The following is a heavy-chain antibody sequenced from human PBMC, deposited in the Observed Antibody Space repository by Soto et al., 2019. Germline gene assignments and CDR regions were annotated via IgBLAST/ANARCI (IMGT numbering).Heavy chain of an antibody. CDR2: ISYDGSNK. Sequence: PGGALRLSCAASGFTFSSYGMHWVRQAPGKGLEWVAVISYDGSNKYYADSVKGRFTISRDNSKNTLYLQMNSLRAEDTAVYYCAQKIYDSVATSFHGIGVWRDVNTVPV. J-gene: IGHJ6*02. V-gene: IGHV3-30*18. CDR1: GFTFSSYG. D-gene: IGHD3-22*01. CDR3: AQKIYDSVATSFHGIGV.